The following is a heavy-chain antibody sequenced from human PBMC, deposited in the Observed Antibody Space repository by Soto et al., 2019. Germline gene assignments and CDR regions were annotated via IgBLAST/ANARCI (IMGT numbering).Heavy chain of an antibody. CDR2: VSGRGGST. J-gene: IGHJ6*01. V-gene: IGHV3-23*01. CDR3: AKDSTVTTSLYFYYYGFDV. D-gene: IGHD4-17*01. Sequence: VQLLESGGCLVHPGGSLRLACTASGFTFNHYAMSWVRQAPGKGLECVSAVSGRGGSTKYADSVKGRFIISRDNSNSTLYLQMDSLRGEDTAVYYCAKDSTVTTSLYFYYYGFDVWGQGTTVTVSS. CDR1: GFTFNHYA.